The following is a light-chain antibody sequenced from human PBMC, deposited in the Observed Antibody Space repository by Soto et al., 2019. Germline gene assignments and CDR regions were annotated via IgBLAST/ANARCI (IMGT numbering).Light chain of an antibody. Sequence: DIQMTQSPPTLSASVGDRVTITCRASQSIRHYLAWYQQMPGKAPKLLIYGASPLQSGVPSRFSGSGSGTEFTLTISSLQPDDFGTYFCQHHNSYSQTFGQGTKV. V-gene: IGKV1-5*01. CDR3: QHHNSYSQT. CDR2: GAS. J-gene: IGKJ1*01. CDR1: QSIRHY.